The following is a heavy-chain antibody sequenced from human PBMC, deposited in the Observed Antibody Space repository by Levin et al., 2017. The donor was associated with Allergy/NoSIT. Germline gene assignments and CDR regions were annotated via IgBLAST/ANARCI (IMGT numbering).Heavy chain of an antibody. D-gene: IGHD6-19*01. CDR2: IGTAGDT. V-gene: IGHV3-13*01. CDR1: GFTFSSYD. J-gene: IGHJ3*02. CDR3: ARQALPSGWYGATDAFDI. Sequence: GESLKISCAASGFTFSSYDMHWVRQATGKGLEWVSAIGTAGDTYYPGSVKGRFTISRENAKNSLYLQMNSLRAGDTAVYYCARQALPSGWYGATDAFDIWGQGTMVTVSS.